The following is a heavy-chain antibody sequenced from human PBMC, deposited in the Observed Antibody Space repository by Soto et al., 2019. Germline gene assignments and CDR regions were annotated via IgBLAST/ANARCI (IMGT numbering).Heavy chain of an antibody. J-gene: IGHJ6*02. CDR1: GGSISSGGYS. CDR3: ARGSIPPWLSSSWYGYYYGMDV. CDR2: IYHSGST. Sequence: QLQLQESGSGLVKPSQTLSLTCAVSGGSISSGGYSWSWIRQPPGKGLEWIGYIYHSGSTYYNPSLKSRVTISVDRSKNQFSLKLSPVTAADTAVYYCARGSIPPWLSSSWYGYYYGMDVWGQGTTVTVSS. V-gene: IGHV4-30-2*01. D-gene: IGHD6-13*01.